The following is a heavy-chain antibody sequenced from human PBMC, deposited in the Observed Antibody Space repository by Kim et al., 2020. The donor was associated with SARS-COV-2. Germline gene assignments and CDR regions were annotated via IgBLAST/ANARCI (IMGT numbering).Heavy chain of an antibody. Sequence: GQGRFTTPRNNSKNTLYLQMNSLRAEDTAVYYCAKSMGSILELLFGYYWGQGTLVTVSS. J-gene: IGHJ4*02. V-gene: IGHV3-23*01. D-gene: IGHD3-3*01. CDR3: AKSMGSILELLFGYY.